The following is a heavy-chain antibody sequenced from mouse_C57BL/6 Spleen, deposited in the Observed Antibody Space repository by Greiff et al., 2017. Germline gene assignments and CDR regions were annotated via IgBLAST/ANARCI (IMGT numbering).Heavy chain of an antibody. CDR1: GYTFTDYE. V-gene: IGHV1-15*01. CDR2: IDPETGGT. J-gene: IGHJ2*01. CDR3: TRSLFITTVVAFDY. D-gene: IGHD1-1*01. Sequence: VQLQESGAELVRPGASVTLSCKASGYTFTDYEMHWVKQTPVHGLEWIGAIDPETGGTAYNQKFKGKAILTADKSSSTAYMELRSLTSEDSAVYYCTRSLFITTVVAFDYWGQGTTLTVSS.